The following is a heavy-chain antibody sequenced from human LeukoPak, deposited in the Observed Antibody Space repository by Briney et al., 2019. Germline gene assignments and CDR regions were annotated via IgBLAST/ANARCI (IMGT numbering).Heavy chain of an antibody. J-gene: IGHJ5*02. CDR1: GYSFSSYG. CDR3: AREGALHDTGDHYLSWFDP. V-gene: IGHV1-18*01. CDR2: ISGYNGKT. D-gene: IGHD2-8*02. Sequence: GASVKVSCKTSGYSFSSYGIAWVRQAPGQGPEWMGWISGYNGKTDYAENLQGRVTMTTDTSTSTGYIELRSLRSDDTAVYYCAREGALHDTGDHYLSWFDPWGQGTLVTVSS.